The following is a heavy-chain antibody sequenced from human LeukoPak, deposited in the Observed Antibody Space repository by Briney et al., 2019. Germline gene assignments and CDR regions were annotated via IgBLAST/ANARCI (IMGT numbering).Heavy chain of an antibody. CDR3: ASQGLDCSGGSCYYTVDFDY. D-gene: IGHD2-15*01. J-gene: IGHJ4*02. Sequence: SETLSLTCTVSSGSISTSNYYWGWVRQPPGKALEWIGNIFYSGSTYYSPSLKSRVTISLDTSRNQFSLKLNSVTAADTAVYYCASQGLDCSGGSCYYTVDFDYWGQGTLVTVSS. CDR1: SGSISTSNYY. CDR2: IFYSGST. V-gene: IGHV4-39*07.